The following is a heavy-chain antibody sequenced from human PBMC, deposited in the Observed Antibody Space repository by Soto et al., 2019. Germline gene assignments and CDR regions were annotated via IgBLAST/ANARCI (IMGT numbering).Heavy chain of an antibody. CDR2: ISYDGKNT. CDR3: TTDMAAQVGQPTEWYVNY. Sequence: QAQLVESGGGVVQPGRSLRLSCAASGFTFTSYGMHWVRQAPGKGLEWVALISYDGKNTYYGDSVKGRFTISRDNSKNTLHLQMNSLRAEDTALYYCTTDMAAQVGQPTEWYVNYWGRGTLVTVSS. CDR1: GFTFTSYG. V-gene: IGHV3-30*03. J-gene: IGHJ4*02. D-gene: IGHD3-3*01.